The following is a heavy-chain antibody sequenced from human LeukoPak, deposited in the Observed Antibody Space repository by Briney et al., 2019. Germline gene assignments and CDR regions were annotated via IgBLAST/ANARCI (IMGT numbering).Heavy chain of an antibody. CDR3: AKDGSSSWYYYFDY. D-gene: IGHD6-13*01. V-gene: IGHV3-23*01. CDR1: GFTFSSYA. CDR2: ISGSGGST. J-gene: IGHJ4*02. Sequence: PGGSLRLSCAASGFTFSSYAMSWVRQAPGKGLEWVSVISGSGGSTYYADSVKGRFTISRDNSKNTLYLQMNGLRAEDTAVYYCAKDGSSSWYYYFDYWGQGTLVTVSS.